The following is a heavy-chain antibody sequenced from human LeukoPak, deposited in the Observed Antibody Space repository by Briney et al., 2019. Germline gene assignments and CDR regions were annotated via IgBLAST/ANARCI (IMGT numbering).Heavy chain of an antibody. V-gene: IGHV4-59*01. Sequence: SETLSLTCTVSGASISSYYWSWIRQPPGKGLEWIGYIYYSGSTNYNPSLKSRVTISVDTSKNQFSLKLSSVTAADTAVYYCARGGYSGSHFDYWGQGTLVTVSS. J-gene: IGHJ4*02. CDR2: IYYSGST. D-gene: IGHD1-26*01. CDR3: ARGGYSGSHFDY. CDR1: GASISSYY.